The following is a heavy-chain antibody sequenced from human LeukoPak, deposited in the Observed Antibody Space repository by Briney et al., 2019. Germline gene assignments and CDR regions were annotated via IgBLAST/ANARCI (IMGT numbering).Heavy chain of an antibody. CDR2: INPSGGST. CDR1: GYTFASYY. Sequence: ASVKVSCKASGYTFASYYMHWVRQAPGQGLEWMGIINPSGGSTSYAQKFQGRVTMTRDTSTSTVYMELSSLRSEDTAVYYCARGPDYDRIYYYYMDVWGKGTTVTVSS. CDR3: ARGPDYDRIYYYYMDV. D-gene: IGHD3-22*01. J-gene: IGHJ6*03. V-gene: IGHV1-46*01.